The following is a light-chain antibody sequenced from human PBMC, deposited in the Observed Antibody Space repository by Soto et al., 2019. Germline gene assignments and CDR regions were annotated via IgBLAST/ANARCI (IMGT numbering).Light chain of an antibody. CDR2: AAS. CDR1: QTISTY. J-gene: IGKJ2*01. V-gene: IGKV1-39*01. Sequence: DIQMTQSPSSLSASVGDRVTITCRASQTISTYLNWYQQKPGKAPKLLIYAASRLQSGVPSRFSGSGSGTDFTITISSLQPEDFATYYCQQSHSIPYTFGQGTKLEIK. CDR3: QQSHSIPYT.